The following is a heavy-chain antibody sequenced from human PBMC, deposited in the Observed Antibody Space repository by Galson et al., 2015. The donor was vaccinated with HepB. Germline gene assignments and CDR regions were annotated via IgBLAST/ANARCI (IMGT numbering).Heavy chain of an antibody. V-gene: IGHV3-30-3*02. CDR1: GFTFNIYT. CDR3: ARAKVRGLNAYAY. D-gene: IGHD3-10*01. J-gene: IGHJ4*02. CDR2: ISSNGANI. Sequence: SLRLSCAASGFTFNIYTIHWVRHVPGKGLEWISLISSNGANIHYADSVKGRFSVSRDNSRNTVYLQMNNLGVDDTALYYCARAKVRGLNAYAYWGQGDLVTVAS.